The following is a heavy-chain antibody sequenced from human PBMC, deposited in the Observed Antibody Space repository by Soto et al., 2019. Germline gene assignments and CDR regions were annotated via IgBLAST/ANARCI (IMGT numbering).Heavy chain of an antibody. V-gene: IGHV3-15*07. J-gene: IGHJ4*02. Sequence: GGSLRLSCAASGFTFSDAWINWVRQAPGKGLEWVGRIKSKTDGGTTDYAAPVKGRFTISRDDSKNALYLQMNSLKTEDTAVYYCTTGMGYNPGFDYWGQGTLVTVSS. CDR1: GFTFSDAW. CDR3: TTGMGYNPGFDY. D-gene: IGHD1-1*01. CDR2: IKSKTDGGTT.